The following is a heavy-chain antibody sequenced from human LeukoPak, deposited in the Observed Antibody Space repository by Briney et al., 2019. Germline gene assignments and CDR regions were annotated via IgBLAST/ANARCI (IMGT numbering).Heavy chain of an antibody. Sequence: GGSLRLSCAASGFIFSSYAMHWVRQAPGKGLEWVAVISYDGSNKYYADSVKGRFTISRDNSKNTLYLQMNSLRAEDTAVYYCARAWGGYGDYSDYWGQGTLVTVSS. V-gene: IGHV3-30*04. D-gene: IGHD4-17*01. CDR2: ISYDGSNK. CDR3: ARAWGGYGDYSDY. J-gene: IGHJ4*02. CDR1: GFIFSSYA.